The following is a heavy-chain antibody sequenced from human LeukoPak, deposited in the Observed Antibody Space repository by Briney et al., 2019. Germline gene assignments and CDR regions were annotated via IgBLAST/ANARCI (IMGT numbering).Heavy chain of an antibody. D-gene: IGHD2-2*01. V-gene: IGHV3-21*01. J-gene: IGHJ4*02. CDR2: ISHSGYDI. CDR3: ANHFACGSTTCPSFDD. CDR1: GFTFSSYA. Sequence: GGSLRLSCAASGFTFSSYAMSWVRQAPGKGLEWVSSISHSGYDIYYADAVKGRFTISRDNAKNSLSLQMNNLRVEDTAVYYCANHFACGSTTCPSFDDWGQGTLVTVSS.